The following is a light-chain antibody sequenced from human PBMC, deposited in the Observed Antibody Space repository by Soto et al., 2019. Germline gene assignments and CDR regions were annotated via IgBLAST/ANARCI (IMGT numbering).Light chain of an antibody. V-gene: IGKV1-33*01. CDR2: EAS. CDR1: QDSKNY. Sequence: DIQMTQSPSSLSASVGDRVTITCQASQDSKNYLNWYQQKPGKAPKLLIYEASNLETEVPSRFSGSGSGRSFTFTISSLQPEDIATYYCQQCDDFITFGGGTRIEIK. CDR3: QQCDDFIT. J-gene: IGKJ4*01.